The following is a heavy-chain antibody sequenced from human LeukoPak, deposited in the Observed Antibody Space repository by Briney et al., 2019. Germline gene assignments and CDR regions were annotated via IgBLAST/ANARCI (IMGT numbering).Heavy chain of an antibody. J-gene: IGHJ6*02. Sequence: SETLSLTCTVSGGSISSYYWSWIRQPAGKGLEWIGRIYTSGSTNYNPSLKSRVTMSVDTSKNQFSLKLSSVTAADTAVYYCARDPQPLYSTYYYGMDVWGQGTTVTVSS. CDR2: IYTSGST. D-gene: IGHD2-2*02. CDR3: ARDPQPLYSTYYYGMDV. V-gene: IGHV4-4*07. CDR1: GGSISSYY.